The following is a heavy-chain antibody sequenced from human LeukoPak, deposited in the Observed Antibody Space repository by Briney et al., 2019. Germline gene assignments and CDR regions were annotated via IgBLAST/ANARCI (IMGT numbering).Heavy chain of an antibody. V-gene: IGHV3-11*01. CDR2: ISSSGSTI. J-gene: IGHJ4*02. CDR1: GFTFSSYA. D-gene: IGHD5-12*01. CDR3: ARDGRRYSGYDHLDY. Sequence: TGGSLRLSCAASGFTFSSYAMSWIRQAPGKGLEWVSYISSSGSTIYYADSVKGRFTISRDNAKNSLYLQMNSLRAEDTAVYYCARDGRRYSGYDHLDYWGQGTLVTVSS.